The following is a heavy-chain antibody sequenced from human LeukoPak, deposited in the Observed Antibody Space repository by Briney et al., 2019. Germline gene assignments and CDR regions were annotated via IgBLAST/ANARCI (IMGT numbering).Heavy chain of an antibody. CDR3: AKDASPGYSYGGDLDY. Sequence: GGSLRLSCAASGFTFSSYAMSWVRQAPGKGLEWVSAISGSGGSTYYADSVKGRFTISRDNAKNSLYLQMNSLRAEDTALYYCAKDASPGYSYGGDLDYWGQGTPVTVSS. V-gene: IGHV3-23*01. D-gene: IGHD5-18*01. J-gene: IGHJ4*02. CDR1: GFTFSSYA. CDR2: ISGSGGST.